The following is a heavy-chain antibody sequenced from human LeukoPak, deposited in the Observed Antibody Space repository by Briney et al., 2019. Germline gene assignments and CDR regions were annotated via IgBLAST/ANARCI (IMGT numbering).Heavy chain of an antibody. D-gene: IGHD5-18*01. J-gene: IGHJ3*02. CDR1: GFTFSNYG. CDR3: ARDTRGYTYADASDI. Sequence: PGGSLRLSCAASGFTFSNYGMHWVRQAPGKGLAWVAVVWYDGTNKNYADSVEGRFTISRDNSKNTLYLQMNSLRVEDTAMYYCARDTRGYTYADASDIWGQGTMVTVSS. CDR2: VWYDGTNK. V-gene: IGHV3-33*08.